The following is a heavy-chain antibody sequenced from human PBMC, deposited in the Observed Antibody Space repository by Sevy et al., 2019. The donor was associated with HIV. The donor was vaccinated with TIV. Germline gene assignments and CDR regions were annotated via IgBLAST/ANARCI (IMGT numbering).Heavy chain of an antibody. Sequence: SETLSLTCTVSGGSISSYYWSWIRQPPGKGLEWIGYIYYSGSTNYNPSPKSRVTISVDTSKNQFSLKLSSVTAADTAVYYCAREDYYERSGYYYYGMDVWGQGTTVTVSS. CDR3: AREDYYERSGYYYYGMDV. J-gene: IGHJ6*02. V-gene: IGHV4-59*12. CDR1: GGSISSYY. D-gene: IGHD3-22*01. CDR2: IYYSGST.